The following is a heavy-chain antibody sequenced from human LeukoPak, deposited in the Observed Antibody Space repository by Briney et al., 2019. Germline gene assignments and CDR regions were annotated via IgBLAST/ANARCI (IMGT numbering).Heavy chain of an antibody. CDR3: TREKSDYYDTSGSDY. J-gene: IGHJ4*02. CDR2: IRSKTYGGTT. Sequence: GGSLRLSCTASGFTGSGFSFGDYPMSWFRQAPGKGLEWVAFIRSKTYGGTTEYAASVKGRFTMSRDDSKSIAYLQLNSLKTEDTAVYYCTREKSDYYDTSGSDYWGQGTLVTVSS. V-gene: IGHV3-49*03. CDR1: GFTGSGFSFGDYP. D-gene: IGHD3-22*01.